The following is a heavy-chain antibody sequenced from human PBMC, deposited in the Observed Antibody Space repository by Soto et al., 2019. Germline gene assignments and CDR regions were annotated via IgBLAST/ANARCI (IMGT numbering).Heavy chain of an antibody. V-gene: IGHV3-23*01. J-gene: IGHJ4*02. D-gene: IGHD2-2*01. CDR1: GFTFSSYA. CDR3: AKTPSYPYCSSTSCYLDY. Sequence: GGSLRLSCAASGFTFSSYAMSWVRQAPGKGLEWVSAISGSGGSTYYADSVKGRFTISRDNSKNTLYLQMNSLRAEDTAVYYCAKTPSYPYCSSTSCYLDYWGQGTLVTVSS. CDR2: ISGSGGST.